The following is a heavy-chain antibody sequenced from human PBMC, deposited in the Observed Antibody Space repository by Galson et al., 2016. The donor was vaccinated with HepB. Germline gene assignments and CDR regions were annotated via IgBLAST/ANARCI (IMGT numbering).Heavy chain of an antibody. CDR3: ARSTVTTFYY. Sequence: SETLSLTCTVSGGSISSSSYYWGWIRQPPGKRLEWIGSIYYSGSTYYNPSLKSRATISVDTSKNQFSLKLSSVTAADTAVYYCARSTVTTFYYWGQGTLVTVSS. CDR1: GGSISSSSYY. D-gene: IGHD4-17*01. CDR2: IYYSGST. J-gene: IGHJ4*02. V-gene: IGHV4-39*01.